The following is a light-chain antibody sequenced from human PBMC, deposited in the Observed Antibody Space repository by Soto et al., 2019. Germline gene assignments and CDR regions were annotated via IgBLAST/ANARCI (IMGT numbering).Light chain of an antibody. J-gene: IGKJ4*01. Sequence: EIVLTQSPGTLSLSPGERATLSCRASQSVSSSYLAWYQQKPGQAPRLLIYGASSRATGIPDRSSGSGSGTDFTPTITSLEPQDGAVYYRQQYGSSPTLGGRTKVDI. CDR1: QSVSSSY. CDR3: QQYGSSPT. CDR2: GAS. V-gene: IGKV3-20*01.